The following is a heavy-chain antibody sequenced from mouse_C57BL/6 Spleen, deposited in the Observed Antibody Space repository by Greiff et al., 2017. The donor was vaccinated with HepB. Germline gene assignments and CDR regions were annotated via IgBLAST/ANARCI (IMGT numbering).Heavy chain of an antibody. J-gene: IGHJ2*01. CDR3: ARELRLLYYFDY. CDR2: ISYDGSN. CDR1: GYSITSGYY. V-gene: IGHV3-6*01. Sequence: DVQLQESGPGLVKPSQSLSLTCSVTGYSITSGYYWNWIRQFPGNKLEWMGYISYDGSNNYNPSLKNRISITRDTSKNQFFLKLNSVTTEDTATYYCARELRLLYYFDYWGQGTTLTVSS. D-gene: IGHD3-2*02.